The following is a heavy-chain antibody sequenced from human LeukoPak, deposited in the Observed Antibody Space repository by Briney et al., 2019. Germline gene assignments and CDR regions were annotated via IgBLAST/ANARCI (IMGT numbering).Heavy chain of an antibody. CDR3: TRDPVERPGYSSSWYVDY. CDR1: GFTFGDYA. D-gene: IGHD6-13*01. CDR2: IRSKVYGGTT. V-gene: IGHV3-49*04. J-gene: IGHJ4*02. Sequence: PGRSLRLSCPASGFTFGDYAMSWVRQAPGKGLEGVGFIRSKVYGGTTEYAASVQGRFTISRDDSKSIAYLQMNSLKTEDTAVYYCTRDPVERPGYSSSWYVDYWGQGTLVTVSS.